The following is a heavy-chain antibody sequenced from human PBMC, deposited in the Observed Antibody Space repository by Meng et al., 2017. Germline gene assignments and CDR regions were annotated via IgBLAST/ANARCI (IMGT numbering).Heavy chain of an antibody. J-gene: IGHJ6*02. CDR3: ARDQWYSSSWYGSHYYYGMDV. D-gene: IGHD6-13*01. Sequence: GGPLRLSCAASGFTFSSYAMHWVRQAPGKGLEWVAVISYDGSNKYYADSVKGRFTISRDNSKNTLYLQMNSLRAEDTAVYYCARDQWYSSSWYGSHYYYGMDVWGQGTTVTVSS. CDR2: ISYDGSNK. V-gene: IGHV3-30*01. CDR1: GFTFSSYA.